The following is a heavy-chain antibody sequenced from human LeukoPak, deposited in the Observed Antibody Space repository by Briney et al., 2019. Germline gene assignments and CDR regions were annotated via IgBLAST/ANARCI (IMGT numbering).Heavy chain of an antibody. V-gene: IGHV4-39*07. J-gene: IGHJ4*02. CDR3: ARGGLYYDFWSGYFDY. D-gene: IGHD3-3*01. CDR2: IYYSGST. CDR1: GGSISSSSYY. Sequence: SETLSLTCPVSGGSISSSSYYWGWIRQPPGKGLEWIGSIYYSGSTYYNPSLKSRVTISLDTSKNQFSLKLSSVTAADTAVYFCARGGLYYDFWSGYFDYWGQGTLVPVSS.